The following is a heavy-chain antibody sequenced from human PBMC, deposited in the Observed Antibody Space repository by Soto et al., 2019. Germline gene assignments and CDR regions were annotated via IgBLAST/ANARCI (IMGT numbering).Heavy chain of an antibody. V-gene: IGHV3-23*01. Sequence: GGSLRLSCAASGFTFSGYAMSWVRQAPGKGLEWVSAISGSGGSTYYADSVKGRFTISRDNSKNTLYLQMNSLRAEDAAVYYCAKDILTVTYYYYGMDVWGQGTTVTVSS. CDR1: GFTFSGYA. CDR2: ISGSGGST. CDR3: AKDILTVTYYYYGMDV. D-gene: IGHD4-17*01. J-gene: IGHJ6*02.